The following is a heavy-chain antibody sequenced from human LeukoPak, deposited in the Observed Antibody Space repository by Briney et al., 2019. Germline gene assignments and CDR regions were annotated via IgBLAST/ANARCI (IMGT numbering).Heavy chain of an antibody. CDR3: ARVGNYYGSGSEGYFDY. J-gene: IGHJ4*02. CDR2: IYYSGST. D-gene: IGHD3-10*01. Sequence: SETLSLNCTVSGGSISSRNYYWGWLRQPPGKGLEWIGSIYYSGSTYYNPSLKSRVTISVDTSKNQFSLKLSSVTAADTAVYYCARVGNYYGSGSEGYFDYWGQGTLVTVSS. CDR1: GGSISSRNYY. V-gene: IGHV4-39*07.